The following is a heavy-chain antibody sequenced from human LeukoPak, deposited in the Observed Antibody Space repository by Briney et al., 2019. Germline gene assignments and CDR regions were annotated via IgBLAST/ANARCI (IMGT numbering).Heavy chain of an antibody. J-gene: IGHJ4*02. D-gene: IGHD3-16*02. Sequence: ASVKVSCTTSGYTFTNYAMSWVRQAPGQGLEWMGWIHPSTGNPTYAQGFTRRFVFSLDTSVSTTYLQISSLKAEDTAVYYCARAFQSLGGLSLPDYWGQGTLVTVSS. CDR1: GYTFTNYA. V-gene: IGHV7-4-1*02. CDR2: IHPSTGNP. CDR3: ARAFQSLGGLSLPDY.